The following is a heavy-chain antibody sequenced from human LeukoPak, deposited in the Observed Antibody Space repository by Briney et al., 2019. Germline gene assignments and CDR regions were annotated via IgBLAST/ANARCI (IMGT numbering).Heavy chain of an antibody. D-gene: IGHD5-18*01. CDR3: ARTTEGGYGYGYFYYYYMDV. J-gene: IGHJ6*03. CDR1: GGSISSYY. CDR2: IYTSGST. Sequence: SETLSLTCTVSGGSISSYYWSWIRQPAGKGLEWIGRIYTSGSTNYKSSLKSRVTMSVDTSKNQFSLKLSSVTAADTAVYYCARTTEGGYGYGYFYYYYMDVWGKGTTVTISS. V-gene: IGHV4-4*07.